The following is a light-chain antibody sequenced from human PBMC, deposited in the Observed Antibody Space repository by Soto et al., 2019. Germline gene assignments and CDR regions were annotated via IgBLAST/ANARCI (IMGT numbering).Light chain of an antibody. V-gene: IGLV1-44*01. Sequence: QSVLTQPPSASGTPGQRVTISCSGSSSNIGRNTVNWYQHLPGPAPKLLIYSNNQRPSGVPDRFSGSKSGTSASLAISGLQSEDEADYYCAGWDDSLNGYVFGTGTKLTVL. J-gene: IGLJ1*01. CDR2: SNN. CDR1: SSNIGRNT. CDR3: AGWDDSLNGYV.